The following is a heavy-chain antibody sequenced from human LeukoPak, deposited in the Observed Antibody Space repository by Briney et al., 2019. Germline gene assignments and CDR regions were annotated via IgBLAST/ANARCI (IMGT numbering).Heavy chain of an antibody. CDR3: STTIRGWYGVGDY. J-gene: IGHJ4*02. CDR2: SSYSGST. CDR1: GGSISSSSYS. V-gene: IGHV4-39*01. Sequence: SETLSLTCTVSGGSISSSSYSWGWIRQPPGKGLEYTGSSSYSGSTYYNPSLKSRVTISVDTSKNQFSLNLNSVTAADTAVYYCSTTIRGWYGVGDYWGQGVLVTVSS. D-gene: IGHD6-19*01.